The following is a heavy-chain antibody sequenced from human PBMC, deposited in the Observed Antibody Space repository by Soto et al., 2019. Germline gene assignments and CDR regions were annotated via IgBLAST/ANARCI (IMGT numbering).Heavy chain of an antibody. Sequence: GGSLRLSCAASGFTFSDYYMSWVRQAPGKGLEWVSFISTTGSFTNYADSLKGRFTISRDNAKNSLYLQINSLRGDDTAVYYCARSQWELDYWGQGTLVTVSS. CDR3: ARSQWELDY. J-gene: IGHJ4*02. CDR1: GFTFSDYY. D-gene: IGHD1-26*01. V-gene: IGHV3-11*06. CDR2: ISTTGSFT.